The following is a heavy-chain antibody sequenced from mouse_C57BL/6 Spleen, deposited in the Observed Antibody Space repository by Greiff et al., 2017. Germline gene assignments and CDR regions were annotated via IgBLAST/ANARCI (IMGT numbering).Heavy chain of an antibody. D-gene: IGHD2-3*01. CDR3: ARRDGYFYAMDY. Sequence: QVQLQQPGAELVKPGASVKMSCKASGYTFTSYWITWVKQRPGQGLEWIGDIYPGSGSTNYNEKFKSKATLTVDTSSSTAYMQLSSLSSADSAVYYCARRDGYFYAMDYWGQGTSVTVSS. CDR1: GYTFTSYW. V-gene: IGHV1-55*01. J-gene: IGHJ4*01. CDR2: IYPGSGST.